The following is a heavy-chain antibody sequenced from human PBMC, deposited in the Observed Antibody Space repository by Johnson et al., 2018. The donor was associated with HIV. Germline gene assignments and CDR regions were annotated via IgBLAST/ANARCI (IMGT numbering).Heavy chain of an antibody. J-gene: IGHJ3*01. CDR3: ARGTSIMFRGVIGFGV. Sequence: MQLVESGGGLIQPGESLRLSCAASGFTVSTYHMSWVRQAPGKGLEWVSVIYDGGRTYYGDSVKRRFTISGDTSKNTLHLEMNSLRAEDTARYYCARGTSIMFRGVIGFGVWGLGTMVT. V-gene: IGHV3-53*01. CDR2: IYDGGRT. CDR1: GFTVSTYH. D-gene: IGHD3-10*01.